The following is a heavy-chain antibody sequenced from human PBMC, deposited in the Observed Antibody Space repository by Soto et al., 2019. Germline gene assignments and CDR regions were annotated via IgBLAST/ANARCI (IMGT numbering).Heavy chain of an antibody. CDR1: GYTFTSYA. V-gene: IGHV1-3*01. D-gene: IGHD4-17*01. J-gene: IGHJ6*02. CDR2: INAGNGNT. Sequence: QVQLVQSGAEVKKPGASVKVSCKASGYTFTSYAMHWVRQAPGQRLEWMGWINAGNGNTKYSQKFQGRVTITRDTAASTAYMELSSLRSEDTAVYYCARGTVTTHFYYYGMDVWGQGPTVTVSS. CDR3: ARGTVTTHFYYYGMDV.